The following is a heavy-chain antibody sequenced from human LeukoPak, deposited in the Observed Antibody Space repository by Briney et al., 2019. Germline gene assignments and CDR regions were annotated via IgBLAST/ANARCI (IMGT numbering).Heavy chain of an antibody. CDR3: ARLTRLAPVGTTYYHSLDV. CDR1: GGSISGHY. CDR2: IYYTGVI. D-gene: IGHD2-2*01. V-gene: IGHV4-59*08. Sequence: SETLSLTCTVSGGSISGHYWSWIRQPPGKGLEWIGHIYYTGVINYDPSLKSRVNMLVDTSKNQFSLKVTSVTAAETAVYYCARLTRLAPVGTTYYHSLDVWGQGSTVTVSS. J-gene: IGHJ6*02.